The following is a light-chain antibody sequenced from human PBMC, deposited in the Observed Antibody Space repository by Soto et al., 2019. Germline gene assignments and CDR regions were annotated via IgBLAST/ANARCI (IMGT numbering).Light chain of an antibody. V-gene: IGLV4-69*01. Sequence: QPVLTQSPSASASLGASVKLTCTLSSGHSSYAIAWHQQQPEKGPRYLMKLSIAGSHSKGDGIPDRFSGSSSGAERYLTIYSLQSEDEADYYCQTWDTGARVVFGGGTQLTVL. CDR1: SGHSSYA. J-gene: IGLJ2*01. CDR3: QTWDTGARVV. CDR2: LSIAGSH.